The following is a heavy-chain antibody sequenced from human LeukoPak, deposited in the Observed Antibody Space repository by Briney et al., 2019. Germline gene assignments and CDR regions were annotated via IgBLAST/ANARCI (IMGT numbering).Heavy chain of an antibody. CDR3: ARAFYPPDFGFGRAPYYFDK. V-gene: IGHV4-4*02. J-gene: IGHJ4*02. CDR2: IYHREIT. Sequence: SGTLSLTCAVSGGSISSSNWWSWVGHPPGTGLEWIGEIYHREITHYNPSLKSRVTMSVDTSTNQFSLRVNSVTAADTAVYYCARAFYPPDFGFGRAPYYFDKWGRGTLVTVSS. CDR1: GGSISSSNW. D-gene: IGHD3-16*01.